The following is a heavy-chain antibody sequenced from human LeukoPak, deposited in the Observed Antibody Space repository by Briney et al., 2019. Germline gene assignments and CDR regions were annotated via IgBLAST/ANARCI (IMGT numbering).Heavy chain of an antibody. Sequence: SETLSLTCIVSGGSISSSSYYWGWIRQPPGKGLEWIGSIHYSGSTYYNPSLKSRVTISVDTSKNQFSLKLSSVTAADTAVYYCARDILTGPDPIDYWGQGTLVTVSS. CDR3: ARDILTGPDPIDY. CDR1: GGSISSSSYY. V-gene: IGHV4-39*07. CDR2: IHYSGST. D-gene: IGHD3-9*01. J-gene: IGHJ4*02.